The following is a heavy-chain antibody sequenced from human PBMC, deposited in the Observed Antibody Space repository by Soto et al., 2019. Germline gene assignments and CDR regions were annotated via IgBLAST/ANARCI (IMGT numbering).Heavy chain of an antibody. V-gene: IGHV1-18*04. Sequence: QVQLVQSGVEVRKPGASVKVPCKASGYTFTSYDINWVRQAPGQGLEWMGWISTYSGDTNYAQRFQGRVTMTTDTSTSTAYMELRSLRSDDTAVYYCARGITLVRGGVISNWFDPWGQGTLVTVSS. J-gene: IGHJ5*02. CDR3: ARGITLVRGGVISNWFDP. CDR2: ISTYSGDT. CDR1: GYTFTSYD. D-gene: IGHD3-10*01.